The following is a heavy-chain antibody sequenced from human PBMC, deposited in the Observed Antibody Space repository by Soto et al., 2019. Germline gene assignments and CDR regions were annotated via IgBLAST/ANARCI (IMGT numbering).Heavy chain of an antibody. D-gene: IGHD1-26*01. CDR1: GGSFSGNY. Sequence: QVQLQQWGAGLLKPSETLSLTCAVYGGSFSGNYWSWIRQPPGKGLEWIGEVNHSGRINYNPSLKSRVTISVDTCKNQVSLFLTSVNAADTAVYYCARGYSGSGAGYWGQGTLVTVSS. J-gene: IGHJ4*02. CDR2: VNHSGRI. CDR3: ARGYSGSGAGY. V-gene: IGHV4-34*01.